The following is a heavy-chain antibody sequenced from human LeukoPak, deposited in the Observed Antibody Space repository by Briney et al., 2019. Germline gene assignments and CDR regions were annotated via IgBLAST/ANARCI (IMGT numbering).Heavy chain of an antibody. CDR2: IIGSGGST. V-gene: IGHV3-23*01. J-gene: IGHJ4*02. Sequence: GGSLRLSCAAPGFTFSAYAMSWVRQAPGKGLEWVSTIIGSGGSTYDADSVKGRFTISRDNSKNTLYLQMNSLRAEDTAVYYCAGQPWLRWPLLYWGQGTLVTVSS. CDR3: AGQPWLRWPLLY. D-gene: IGHD5-12*01. CDR1: GFTFSAYA.